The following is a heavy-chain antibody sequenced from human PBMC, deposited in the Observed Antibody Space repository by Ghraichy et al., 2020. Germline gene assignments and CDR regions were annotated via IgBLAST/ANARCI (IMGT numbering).Heavy chain of an antibody. J-gene: IGHJ3*02. CDR3: AKDITMVRGVANAFDI. CDR1: GFTFSSYA. CDR2: ISGSGGST. D-gene: IGHD3-10*01. Sequence: GESLNISCAASGFTFSSYAMSWVRQAPGKGLEWVSAISGSGGSTYYADSVKGRFTISRDNSKNTLYLQMYSLRAEDTAVYYCAKDITMVRGVANAFDIWGQGTMVTVSS. V-gene: IGHV3-23*01.